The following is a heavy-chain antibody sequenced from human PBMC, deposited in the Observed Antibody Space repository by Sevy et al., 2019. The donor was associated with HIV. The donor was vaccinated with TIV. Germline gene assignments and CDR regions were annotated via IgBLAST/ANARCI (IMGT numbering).Heavy chain of an antibody. D-gene: IGHD3-3*01. CDR1: GDSISNYY. CDR3: ARDRVTIFGVTIDYYFDY. V-gene: IGHV4-4*07. CDR2: IYDSGSA. J-gene: IGHJ4*02. Sequence: SETLSLTCTVSGDSISNYYWSWIRQPAGKGVEWIGRIYDSGSATYNPSLESRVTMSADTTKNQLSLKLNSVTAADTAVYYCARDRVTIFGVTIDYYFDYWGQGTLVTVSS.